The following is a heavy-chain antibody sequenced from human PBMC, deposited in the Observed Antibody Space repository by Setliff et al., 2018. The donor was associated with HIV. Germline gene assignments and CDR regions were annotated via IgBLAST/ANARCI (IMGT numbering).Heavy chain of an antibody. V-gene: IGHV1-18*01. Sequence: ASVKVSCKASGYTFTSYGISWVRQAPGQGLEWMGWISAYNGNTNYAQKLQGRVTMTTDTSTITAYMELRSLRSDDTAVYYCARDMTTVTYNWFDPWGQGTLVTVSS. CDR1: GYTFTSYG. J-gene: IGHJ5*02. D-gene: IGHD4-17*01. CDR3: ARDMTTVTYNWFDP. CDR2: ISAYNGNT.